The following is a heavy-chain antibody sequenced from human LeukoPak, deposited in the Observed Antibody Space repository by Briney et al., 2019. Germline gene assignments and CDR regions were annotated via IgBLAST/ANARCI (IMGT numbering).Heavy chain of an antibody. CDR2: INWNGGST. CDR1: GCTFDDYG. J-gene: IGHJ4*02. CDR3: ARDLDRDTVTTALGY. Sequence: GGSLRLSCAASGCTFDDYGMSWVRQAPGKGLGWVSGINWNGGSTGYADSVKGRFTISRDNAKNSLYLQMNSLRAEDTALYYCARDLDRDTVTTALGYWGQGTLVTVSS. D-gene: IGHD4-17*01. V-gene: IGHV3-20*04.